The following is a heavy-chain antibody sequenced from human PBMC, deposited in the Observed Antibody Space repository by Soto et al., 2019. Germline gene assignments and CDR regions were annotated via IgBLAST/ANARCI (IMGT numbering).Heavy chain of an antibody. CDR1: GFTFSIYG. D-gene: IGHD1-1*01. J-gene: IGHJ4*02. CDR2: IWSDGSNK. CDR3: ARDLWLERPFDY. Sequence: QVQLVESGGGVVQPGRSLRLSCAASGFTFSIYGMHWVRQAPGKGLAWVAVIWSDGSNKYYADSVKGRFTISRANSKNTLYLQMNSLRAEDPAVYYCARDLWLERPFDYWGQGTLVTVSS. V-gene: IGHV3-33*01.